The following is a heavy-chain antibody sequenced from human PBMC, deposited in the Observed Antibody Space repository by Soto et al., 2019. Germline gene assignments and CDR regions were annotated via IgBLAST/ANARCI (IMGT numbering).Heavy chain of an antibody. Sequence: SETLSLTCTVSGGSISSYYWSWIRQSPGKGLEWIGYIYYSGSTNYNPSLKSRVTISVDTSKNQFSLKLSSVTAADTAVYYCARDMYYDFWSGPNWFDPWGQGTLVTVSS. V-gene: IGHV4-59*01. CDR2: IYYSGST. CDR3: ARDMYYDFWSGPNWFDP. CDR1: GGSISSYY. J-gene: IGHJ5*02. D-gene: IGHD3-3*01.